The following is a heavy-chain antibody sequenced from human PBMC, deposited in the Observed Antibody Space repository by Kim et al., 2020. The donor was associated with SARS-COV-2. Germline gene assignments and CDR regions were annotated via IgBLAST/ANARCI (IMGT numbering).Heavy chain of an antibody. Sequence: KLQGRVTMTTDTSTSTAYMELRSLRSDDTAVYYCARDAGAAAADLNWFDPWGQGTLVTVSS. J-gene: IGHJ5*02. D-gene: IGHD6-13*01. CDR3: ARDAGAAAADLNWFDP. V-gene: IGHV1-18*01.